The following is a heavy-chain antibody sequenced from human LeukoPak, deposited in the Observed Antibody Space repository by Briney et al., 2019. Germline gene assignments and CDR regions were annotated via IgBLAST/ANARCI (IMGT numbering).Heavy chain of an antibody. CDR2: ISSSGSTI. CDR3: ARDRTYYDSSGYYYD. CDR1: GFTFSSYE. V-gene: IGHV3-48*03. J-gene: IGHJ4*02. D-gene: IGHD3-22*01. Sequence: GGSLGLSCAASGFTFSSYEMNWVRQAPGKGLEWVSYISSSGSTIYYADSVKGRFTISRDNAKNSLYLQMNSLRAEDTAVYYCARDRTYYDSSGYYYDWGQGTLVTVSS.